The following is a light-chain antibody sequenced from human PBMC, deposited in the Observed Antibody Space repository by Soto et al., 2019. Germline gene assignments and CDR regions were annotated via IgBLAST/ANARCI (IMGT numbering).Light chain of an antibody. CDR1: SSDVGGYNY. V-gene: IGLV2-8*01. CDR3: SSYAGTNGVL. Sequence: QSALTQPPSASGSLGQSVTISCTGTSSDVGGYNYVSWYQHHPGKAPKLMIYEVTKRPSGVPDRFSGSKSGNTASLTVSGLQAEDETDYYCSSYAGTNGVLFGVGTKLTVL. CDR2: EVT. J-gene: IGLJ2*01.